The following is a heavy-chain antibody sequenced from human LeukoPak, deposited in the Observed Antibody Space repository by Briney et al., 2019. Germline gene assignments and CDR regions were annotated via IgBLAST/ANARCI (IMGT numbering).Heavy chain of an antibody. V-gene: IGHV1-2*02. J-gene: IGHJ5*02. CDR1: GYTFTGYY. Sequence: ASVKVSCKASGYTFTGYYMHWVRQAPGQGLEWMGWINPNSGGTNYAQKFQGRVTMTRDTSISTAYMELSRLRSDDTAVYYCARGSPIVVVPAAMGNWFDPWGQGTLVSVSS. CDR2: INPNSGGT. CDR3: ARGSPIVVVPAAMGNWFDP. D-gene: IGHD2-2*01.